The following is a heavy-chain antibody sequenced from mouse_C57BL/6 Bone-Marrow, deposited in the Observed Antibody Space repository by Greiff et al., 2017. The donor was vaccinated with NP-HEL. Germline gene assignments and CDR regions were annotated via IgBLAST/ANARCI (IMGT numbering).Heavy chain of an antibody. CDR2: IYPRSGNT. CDR3: ANLPGYWYFDV. V-gene: IGHV1-81*01. J-gene: IGHJ1*03. CDR1: GYTLTSYG. Sequence: QVQLQQSGAELARPGASVKLSCKASGYTLTSYGISWVKQRTGQGLEWIGEIYPRSGNTYYNEKFKGKATLTADKSSSTAYMELRSLTSEDSAVYFCANLPGYWYFDVWGTGTTVTVSS.